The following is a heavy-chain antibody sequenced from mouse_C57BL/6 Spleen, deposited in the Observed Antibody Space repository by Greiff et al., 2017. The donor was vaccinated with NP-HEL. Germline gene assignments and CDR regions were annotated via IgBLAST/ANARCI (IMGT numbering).Heavy chain of an antibody. J-gene: IGHJ4*01. CDR1: GFSFTSYG. D-gene: IGHD2-4*01. Sequence: QVQLQQSGPGLVQPSQSLSITCTVSGFSFTSYGVHWVRQSPGKGLEWLGVIWRGGSTDYNAAFMSRLSITKDNSKSQVFFKMNSRQADDTAIYYCAKSDYDTVQYAMDYWGQGTSVTVSS. CDR2: IWRGGST. V-gene: IGHV2-5*01. CDR3: AKSDYDTVQYAMDY.